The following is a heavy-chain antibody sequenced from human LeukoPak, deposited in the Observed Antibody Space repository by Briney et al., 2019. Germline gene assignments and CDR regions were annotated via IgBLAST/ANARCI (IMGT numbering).Heavy chain of an antibody. CDR1: GYTFTSYD. CDR2: MNPNSGNT. J-gene: IGHJ4*02. V-gene: IGHV1-8*03. D-gene: IGHD3-16*01. CDR3: ARGYVGDLLFDY. Sequence: ASVKVSCKASGYTFTSYDINWVRQATGQGLEWMGWMNPNSGNTGYAQKFQGRVTITRNTSISTAYMELSSLRSEDTAVYYCARGYVGDLLFDYWGQGTLVTVSS.